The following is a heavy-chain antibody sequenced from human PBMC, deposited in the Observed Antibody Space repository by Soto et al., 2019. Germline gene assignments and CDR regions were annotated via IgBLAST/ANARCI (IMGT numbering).Heavy chain of an antibody. CDR3: GRGEGAAVMEGWFAP. CDR1: GGSISSSSFH. Sequence: SETLSLTCTVSGGSISSSSFHWGWIRQPPGKGLEWIGSIYYSGSTYYSPSLKSRVTISVDTSKNQFSLKLSSVTAADTAVYYCGRGEGAAVMEGWFAPGGEGTRVP. V-gene: IGHV4-39*01. D-gene: IGHD6-13*01. J-gene: IGHJ5*02. CDR2: IYYSGST.